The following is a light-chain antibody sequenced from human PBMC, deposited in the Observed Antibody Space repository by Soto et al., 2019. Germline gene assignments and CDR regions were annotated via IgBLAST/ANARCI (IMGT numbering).Light chain of an antibody. CDR2: GAS. V-gene: IGKV3-15*01. CDR3: QQYKNWPL. J-gene: IGKJ5*01. Sequence: IVLTQSPATRSWSSGDRATLSCRASQSVSRSYLGWYQQKPGQAPRLLLYGASTRATGIPVRFSGSGFGTEFTLPISSPQSEDFAVYYCQQYKNWPLFGQGTRLEIK. CDR1: QSVSRSY.